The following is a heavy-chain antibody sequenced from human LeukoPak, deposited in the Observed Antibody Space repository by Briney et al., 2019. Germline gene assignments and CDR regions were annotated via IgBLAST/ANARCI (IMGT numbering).Heavy chain of an antibody. CDR3: ARGHLVTGVDY. Sequence: PSETLSLTCTVSGGSISSGGYYWSWIRQHPGKGLEWIGYIYYSGSTYYNPSLKSRVTISVDTSKNQFSLKLSSVTAADTAVYYCARGHLVTGVDYWGQGTLVTVSS. D-gene: IGHD1-20*01. J-gene: IGHJ4*02. CDR1: GGSISSGGYY. CDR2: IYYSGST. V-gene: IGHV4-31*03.